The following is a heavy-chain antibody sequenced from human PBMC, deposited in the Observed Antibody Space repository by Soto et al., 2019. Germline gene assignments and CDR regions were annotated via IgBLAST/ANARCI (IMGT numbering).Heavy chain of an antibody. CDR2: IYPGDSDT. D-gene: IGHD6-13*01. V-gene: IGHV5-51*01. CDR1: GYSFTSYW. Sequence: GESLKISCKGSGYSFTSYWIGWVRQMPGKGLEWMGIIYPGDSDTRDSPSVQGQVTISADKSISTAYLQWSSLKASDTAMYYCARQGYRSSWYESVADYYYYYGMDVWGKGTRVTVSS. CDR3: ARQGYRSSWYESVADYYYYYGMDV. J-gene: IGHJ6*04.